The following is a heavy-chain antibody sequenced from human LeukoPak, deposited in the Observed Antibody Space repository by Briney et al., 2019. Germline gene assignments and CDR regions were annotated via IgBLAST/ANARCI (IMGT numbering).Heavy chain of an antibody. J-gene: IGHJ3*02. V-gene: IGHV4-4*09. CDR2: IYTSGST. CDR1: GGSISSYY. CDR3: ARGWFGELSPSAFDI. Sequence: SETLSLTCTVSGGSISSYYWSWIRQPPGKGLEWIGYIYTSGSTNYNPSLKSRVTISVDTSKNQFSLKLSSVTAADTAVYYCARGWFGELSPSAFDIWGQGTMVTVSS. D-gene: IGHD3-10*01.